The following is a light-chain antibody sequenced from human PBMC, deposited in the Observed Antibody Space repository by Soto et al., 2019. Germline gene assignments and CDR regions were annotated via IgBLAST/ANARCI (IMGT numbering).Light chain of an antibody. CDR3: QQYNNWPPPMYT. CDR2: DAS. V-gene: IGKV3D-15*01. CDR1: QSVSSN. Sequence: EIVLTQSPGTLSLSPGERATLSCRASQSVSSNLAWYQQKPGQAPRLLIYDASNRATGIPARFSGSGSGTEFTLTISSLQSEDFAVYYCQQYNNWPPPMYTFGQGTKVDIK. J-gene: IGKJ2*01.